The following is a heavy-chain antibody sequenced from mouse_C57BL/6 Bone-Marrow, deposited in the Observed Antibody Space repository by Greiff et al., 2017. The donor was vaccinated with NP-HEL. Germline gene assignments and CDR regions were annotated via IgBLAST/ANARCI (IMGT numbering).Heavy chain of an antibody. D-gene: IGHD4-1*01. Sequence: VQLKESGPGLVKPSQSLSLTCSVTGYSITSGYYWNWIRQFPGNKLEWMGYISYDGSNNYNPSLKNRISITRDTSKNQFFLKLNSVTTEDTATYYCARDWAFDYWGQGTTLTVSS. CDR3: ARDWAFDY. CDR2: ISYDGSN. J-gene: IGHJ2*01. V-gene: IGHV3-6*01. CDR1: GYSITSGYY.